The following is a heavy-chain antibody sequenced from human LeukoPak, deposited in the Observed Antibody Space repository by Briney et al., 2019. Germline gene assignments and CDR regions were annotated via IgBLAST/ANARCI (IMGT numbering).Heavy chain of an antibody. CDR3: ARVTRQWLGETFDY. Sequence: ASVKVSCKASGYTFSGYYMHWVRQAPGQGLEWMGWINPNSGGTNYAQKFQGRVTMTRHTSITTAYMELSRLRSDDTAVYYCARVTRQWLGETFDYWGQGTLVTVSS. CDR2: INPNSGGT. D-gene: IGHD6-19*01. CDR1: GYTFSGYY. V-gene: IGHV1-2*02. J-gene: IGHJ4*02.